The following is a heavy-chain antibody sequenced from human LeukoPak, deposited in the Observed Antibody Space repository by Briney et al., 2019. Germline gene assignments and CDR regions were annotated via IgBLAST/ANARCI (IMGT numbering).Heavy chain of an antibody. D-gene: IGHD3-22*01. V-gene: IGHV3-30*03. CDR1: GTAFSDYG. Sequence: GRSLRLSCVASGTAFSDYGMHWVRQAPGKGLEWVAVISYDGTNKHYEDSVKGRFTISRDNSKNTLYLQMNSLRAEDTAVYYCARVGYYDSSGYYSRPFDYWGQGTLVTVSS. J-gene: IGHJ4*02. CDR3: ARVGYYDSSGYYSRPFDY. CDR2: ISYDGTNK.